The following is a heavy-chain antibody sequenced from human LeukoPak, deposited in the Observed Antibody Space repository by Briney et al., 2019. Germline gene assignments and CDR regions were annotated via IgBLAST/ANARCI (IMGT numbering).Heavy chain of an antibody. CDR3: ARGRNDNGGMFFDS. D-gene: IGHD4-23*01. Sequence: SETLSLTCTVSGGSIRSYYWSWIRQAPGKGLEWIGFISYSGYTSYSPSPKSRVAISVDTSKGQFSLRLRSMTAADTAIYYCARGRNDNGGMFFDSWAQGTLVTVSS. V-gene: IGHV4-59*01. J-gene: IGHJ4*02. CDR2: ISYSGYT. CDR1: GGSIRSYY.